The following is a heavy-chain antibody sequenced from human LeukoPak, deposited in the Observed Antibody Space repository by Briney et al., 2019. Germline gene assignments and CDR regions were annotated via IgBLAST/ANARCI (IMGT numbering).Heavy chain of an antibody. CDR1: GGTFSRYA. D-gene: IGHD5-12*01. Sequence: GASVEVSCTACGGTFSRYAISWVRQAPGHGLEWMGGIIPIFGTANYAQKFQGRVTITADKSTSTAYMELSSLRSEDTGVYYCAREYSGYDFWGQGTLVTVSS. CDR2: IIPIFGTA. J-gene: IGHJ4*02. V-gene: IGHV1-69*06. CDR3: AREYSGYDF.